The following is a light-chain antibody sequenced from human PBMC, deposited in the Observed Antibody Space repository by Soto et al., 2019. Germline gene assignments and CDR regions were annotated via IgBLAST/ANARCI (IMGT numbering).Light chain of an antibody. V-gene: IGLV2-14*01. CDR1: SSDVGGYDY. J-gene: IGLJ1*01. CDR2: DVT. CDR3: ISYASINTYV. Sequence: QSLLTQPASVSGSPGQSITISCTGTSSDVGGYDYVSWYQQHPGKAPKLMIYDVTNRPSGGSNRFSGSKSGNTASLTISGLQVEDEADYYCISYASINTYVFGTGTKVTV.